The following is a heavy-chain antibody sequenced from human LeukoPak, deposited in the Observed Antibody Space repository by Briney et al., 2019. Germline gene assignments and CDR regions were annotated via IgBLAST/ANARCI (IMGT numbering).Heavy chain of an antibody. CDR1: GGTFSSYA. Sequence: SVKVSCKASGGTFSSYAISWVRQAPGQGLEWMGGIIPIFGTANYVQKFQGRVTITADESTSTAYMELSSLRSEDTAVYYCARDRCSSTSCRTNYYYGMDVWGQGTTVTVSS. CDR2: IIPIFGTA. V-gene: IGHV1-69*13. CDR3: ARDRCSSTSCRTNYYYGMDV. D-gene: IGHD2-2*01. J-gene: IGHJ6*02.